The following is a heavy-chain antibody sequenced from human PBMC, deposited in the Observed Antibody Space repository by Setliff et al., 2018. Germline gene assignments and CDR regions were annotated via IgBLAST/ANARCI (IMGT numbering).Heavy chain of an antibody. D-gene: IGHD3-16*01. V-gene: IGHV4-39*01. J-gene: IGHJ4*02. CDR2: IFYSGRT. CDR3: ARLPNYVWGSPVDY. Sequence: PSETLSLTCTVSGASITNINYYWGLMRQPPGKGLEWIGSIFYSGRTFYNPSLKSRVTISVDTSKNQFSLTLSSVTAADTAVYYCARLPNYVWGSPVDYWGQGTLVTVSS. CDR1: GASITNINYY.